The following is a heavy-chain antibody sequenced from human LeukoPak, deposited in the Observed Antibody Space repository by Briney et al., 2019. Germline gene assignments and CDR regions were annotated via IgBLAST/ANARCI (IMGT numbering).Heavy chain of an antibody. Sequence: GASVKVSCKASGYTFTSYGISWVRQAPGQGLEWMAWIGAYNGNTDYAQNLQGRVTVTTDTSTSTAYMELRSLRSDDTAVYYCATTMVRGVIISNFDYWGQGTLVTVSS. J-gene: IGHJ4*02. V-gene: IGHV1-18*01. CDR2: IGAYNGNT. D-gene: IGHD3-10*01. CDR3: ATTMVRGVIISNFDY. CDR1: GYTFTSYG.